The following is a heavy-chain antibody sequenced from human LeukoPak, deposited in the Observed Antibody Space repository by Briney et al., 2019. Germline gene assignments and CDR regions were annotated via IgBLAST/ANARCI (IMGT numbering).Heavy chain of an antibody. D-gene: IGHD3-16*02. CDR1: GYTFTSYG. CDR2: ISAYNGNT. V-gene: IGHV1-18*01. J-gene: IGHJ5*02. CDR3: ARESRYDYVWGSYRSNWFDP. Sequence: ASVNVSCKASGYTFTSYGISWVRQAPGQGLEWMGWISAYNGNTNYAQKLQGRVTMTTDTSTSAAYMELRSLRSDDTAVYYCARESRYDYVWGSYRSNWFDPWGQGTLVTVSS.